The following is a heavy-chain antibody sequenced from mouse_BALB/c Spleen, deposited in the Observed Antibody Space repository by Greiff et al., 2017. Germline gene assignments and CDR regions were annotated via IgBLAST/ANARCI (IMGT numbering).Heavy chain of an antibody. Sequence: VQLQQSGAELVRPGTSVKVSCKASGYAFTNYLIEWVKQRPGQGLEWIGVINPGSGGTNYNEKFKGKATLTADKSSSTAYMQLSSLTSDDSAVYFCARRDYDLDYWGQGTTLTVSS. J-gene: IGHJ2*01. CDR1: GYAFTNYL. CDR2: INPGSGGT. D-gene: IGHD2-4*01. CDR3: ARRDYDLDY. V-gene: IGHV1-54*01.